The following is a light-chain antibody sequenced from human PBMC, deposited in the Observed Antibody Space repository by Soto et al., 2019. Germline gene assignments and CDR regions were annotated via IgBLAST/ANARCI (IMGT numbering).Light chain of an antibody. J-gene: IGKJ1*01. V-gene: IGKV1-5*01. Sequence: IRMTQSPSSFSASTGDRVTITCRASRSVDLWLAWYQQKPGKAPKLLIYDASSLQSGVPSRFSGSGSGTEFTLTISSLQPDDFGTYYCQEYNSYTGTFGPGTKVDIK. CDR2: DAS. CDR3: QEYNSYTGT. CDR1: RSVDLW.